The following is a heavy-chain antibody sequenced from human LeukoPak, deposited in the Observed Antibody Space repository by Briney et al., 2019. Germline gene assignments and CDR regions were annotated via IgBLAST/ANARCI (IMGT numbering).Heavy chain of an antibody. V-gene: IGHV3-23*01. CDR1: GFTFSSYA. J-gene: IGHJ4*02. Sequence: AGGSLRLSCAASGFTFSSYAMSWVRQAPGKGLEWVSAISGSGGSTYYADSVKGRFTISRDNSKNTLYLQMNSPRAEDTAVYYCAKAVSSKDYFDYWGQGTLVTVSS. CDR2: ISGSGGST. CDR3: AKAVSSKDYFDY. D-gene: IGHD6-6*01.